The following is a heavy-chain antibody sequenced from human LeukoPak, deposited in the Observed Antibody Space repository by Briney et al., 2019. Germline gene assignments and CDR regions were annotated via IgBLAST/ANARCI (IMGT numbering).Heavy chain of an antibody. V-gene: IGHV3-48*01. CDR1: GFTFNAFG. D-gene: IGHD6-19*01. CDR2: IGTTSGAI. J-gene: IGHJ6*02. CDR3: ARDIAVADKYYYYGMDV. Sequence: GGSLRLSCAASGFTFNAFGMNWVRQAPGKGLEWVSYIGTTSGAIYYADSVKGRFTISRDSAKNSLYLQMNSLRAEDTAVYYCARDIAVADKYYYYGMDVWGQGTTVTVSS.